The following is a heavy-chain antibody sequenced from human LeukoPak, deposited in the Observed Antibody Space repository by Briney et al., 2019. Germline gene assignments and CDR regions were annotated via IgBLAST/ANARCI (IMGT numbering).Heavy chain of an antibody. D-gene: IGHD2-8*01. CDR2: MNPDNGNT. V-gene: IGHV1-8*03. J-gene: IGHJ4*02. CDR1: VYTFTKFY. Sequence: ASVTVSHMPSVYTFTKFYINWVRQAPGQGREGMGWMNPDNGNTDYAQKSQGRVTITRNTSIDTVYLELSNLRSEDTAVYYCARGEYMYGHEIDHWGQGTLVTVSS. CDR3: ARGEYMYGHEIDH.